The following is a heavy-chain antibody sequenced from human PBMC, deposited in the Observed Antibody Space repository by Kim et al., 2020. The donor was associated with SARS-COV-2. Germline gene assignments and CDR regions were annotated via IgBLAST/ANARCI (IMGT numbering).Heavy chain of an antibody. J-gene: IGHJ4*02. CDR2: ISYDGSNK. CDR3: AKTHRRVAATQYYFDY. V-gene: IGHV3-30*18. D-gene: IGHD2-15*01. CDR1: GFTFSSYG. Sequence: GGSLRLSCAASGFTFSSYGMHWVRQAPGKGLEWVAVISYDGSNKYYADSVKGRFTISRDNSKNTLYLQMNSLRAEDTAVYYCAKTHRRVAATQYYFDYWGQGTLVTVSS.